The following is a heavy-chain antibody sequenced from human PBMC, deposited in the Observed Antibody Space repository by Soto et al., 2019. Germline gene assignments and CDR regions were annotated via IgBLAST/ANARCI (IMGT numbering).Heavy chain of an antibody. CDR2: ISYVGSNK. CDR1: GFTFSSYA. Sequence: QVQLVESGGGVVQPGRSLRLSCAASGFTFSSYAMHWVRQAPGKGLEWVAVISYVGSNKYYADSVKGRFTISRDNSKNTLYLQMNSLRAEDTAVYYCAREGDYDILTGYLQPPYFDYWGQGTLVTVSS. CDR3: AREGDYDILTGYLQPPYFDY. J-gene: IGHJ4*02. D-gene: IGHD3-9*01. V-gene: IGHV3-30-3*01.